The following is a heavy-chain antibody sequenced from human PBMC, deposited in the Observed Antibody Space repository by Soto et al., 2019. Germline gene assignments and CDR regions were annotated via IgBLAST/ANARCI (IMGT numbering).Heavy chain of an antibody. Sequence: QVQLQQWGAGLLKPSETLSLTCTVYGGSFSGYYWSWIRQPPGKGLEWIGEINPSGTTKSNPSLKSRVTISVDTSKNQFSLKLSSVSSADTAVYYCARGPHGGNTPGLDSWGQGSLVTVSS. D-gene: IGHD2-15*01. J-gene: IGHJ4*02. CDR2: INPSGTT. V-gene: IGHV4-34*02. CDR3: ARGPHGGNTPGLDS. CDR1: GGSFSGYY.